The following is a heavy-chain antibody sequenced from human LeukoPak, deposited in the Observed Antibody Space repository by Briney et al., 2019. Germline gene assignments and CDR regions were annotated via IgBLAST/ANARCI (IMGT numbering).Heavy chain of an antibody. CDR2: ISWNSGSI. V-gene: IGHV3-9*01. CDR1: GFTFDDYA. D-gene: IGHD2-2*01. CDR3: AKGGAVVVPAALDY. J-gene: IGHJ4*02. Sequence: GRSLRLSCAASGFTFDDYAMHWVRHAPGKGLGWVSGISWNSGSIGYADSVKGRFTISRDNAKNSLYLQMNSLRAEDTALYYCAKGGAVVVPAALDYWGQGTLVTVSS.